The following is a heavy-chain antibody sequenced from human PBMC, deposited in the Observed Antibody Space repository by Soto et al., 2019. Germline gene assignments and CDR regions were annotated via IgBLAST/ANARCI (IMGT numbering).Heavy chain of an antibody. CDR2: ISGSGFNT. Sequence: SLRLSCAASGFTFSSYAMTWVRQAPGKGLEWVSGISGSGFNTYSADSAKGRFTISRDKSENTLYLQMHSLRAEDTAVYYCVRGDPHNHYCRGMDVWGQGTTVTVSS. J-gene: IGHJ6*02. V-gene: IGHV3-23*01. CDR3: VRGDPHNHYCRGMDV. CDR1: GFTFSSYA.